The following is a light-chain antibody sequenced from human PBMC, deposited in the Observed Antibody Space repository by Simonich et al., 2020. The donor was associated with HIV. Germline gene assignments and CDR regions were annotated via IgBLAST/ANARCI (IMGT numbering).Light chain of an antibody. Sequence: EIVMTQSPGTLSVSPGERATLSCRASQSVSSNLAWYQQKPGQAPRLLIYGASTRATGIPARFSGSGSGTEFTLTISSLQSEDFAIYYCQQYYSTPPTFGQGTKVEIK. CDR2: GAS. J-gene: IGKJ1*01. CDR1: QSVSSN. CDR3: QQYYSTPPT. V-gene: IGKV3-15*01.